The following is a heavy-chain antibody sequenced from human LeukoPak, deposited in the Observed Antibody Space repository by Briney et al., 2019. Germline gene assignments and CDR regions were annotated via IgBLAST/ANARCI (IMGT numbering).Heavy chain of an antibody. CDR1: GYSFTSYY. Sequence: ASVKVSCKASGYSFTSYYMHWVRQAPGQGLEWMGIINPSGGSTSYAQKFQGRVTMTTDTSTSTAYMELRSLRSDDTAVYYCARADGGFDYWGQGTLVTVSS. V-gene: IGHV1-46*01. CDR2: INPSGGST. J-gene: IGHJ4*02. CDR3: ARADGGFDY.